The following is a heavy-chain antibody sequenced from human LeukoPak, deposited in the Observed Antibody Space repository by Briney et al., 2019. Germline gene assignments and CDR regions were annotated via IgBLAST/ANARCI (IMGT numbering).Heavy chain of an antibody. Sequence: GGSLRLSCAASGFTFSNYWMSWVRQAPGKGLEWVAHINQDGSEEHYMDSVKARFIISRDNAKNSLSLQTDSLRAEDTAVYYCVRDGGVSGYDLLDYWGQGTLVTVSS. V-gene: IGHV3-7*01. CDR1: GFTFSNYW. CDR2: INQDGSEE. D-gene: IGHD5-12*01. CDR3: VRDGGVSGYDLLDY. J-gene: IGHJ4*02.